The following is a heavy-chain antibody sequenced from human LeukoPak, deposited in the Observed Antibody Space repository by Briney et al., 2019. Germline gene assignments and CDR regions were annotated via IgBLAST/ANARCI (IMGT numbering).Heavy chain of an antibody. CDR3: ARDFYDSSGYYYVPDY. CDR2: IIPIFGTA. V-gene: IGHV1-69*05. J-gene: IGHJ4*02. Sequence: SVKVSCKASGYTFTSYDINWVRQAPGQGLEWMGRIIPIFGTANYAQKFQGRVTITTDESTSTAYMELSSLRSEDTAVYYCARDFYDSSGYYYVPDYWGQGTLVTVSS. D-gene: IGHD3-22*01. CDR1: GYTFTSYD.